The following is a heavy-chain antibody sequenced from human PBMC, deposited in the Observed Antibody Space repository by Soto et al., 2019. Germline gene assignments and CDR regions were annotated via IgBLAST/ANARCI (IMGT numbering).Heavy chain of an antibody. CDR3: TRAGSDPGNSYISNYYAMDV. V-gene: IGHV3-53*01. J-gene: IGHJ6*02. CDR2: IYSGGDT. CDR1: GFSVSSDY. Sequence: EVQLVESGGTSIQAGGSLRLSCAASGFSVSSDYMSWVRQAPGKGLEWVSLIYSGGDTYYADSVKGRFTLSRDISSNTIYLHMTSLRADDTAIYYCTRAGSDPGNSYISNYYAMDVWGRGTTVTVSS. D-gene: IGHD3-10*01.